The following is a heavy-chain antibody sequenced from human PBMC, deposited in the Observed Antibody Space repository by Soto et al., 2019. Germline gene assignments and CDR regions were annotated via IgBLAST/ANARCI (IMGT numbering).Heavy chain of an antibody. V-gene: IGHV3-23*01. CDR1: GYTFSSFS. J-gene: IGHJ4*02. CDR3: AKGSGSSRPYYFDY. D-gene: IGHD2-2*01. Sequence: EVQLLESGGDFVQPGGSLRLSCAASGYTFSSFSISWVRQSPGKGLEWVSAITGSGGDTFHADSVKGRFTISRDNSKNTLYLQMDSLQAEDTAVYYCAKGSGSSRPYYFDYWGQGTLVTVST. CDR2: ITGSGGDT.